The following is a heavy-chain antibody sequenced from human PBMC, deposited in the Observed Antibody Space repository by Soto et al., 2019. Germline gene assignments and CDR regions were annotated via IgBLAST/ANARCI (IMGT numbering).Heavy chain of an antibody. CDR1: GGSISSSNW. Sequence: QVQLQESGPGLVKPSGTLSLTCAVSGGSISSSNWWSWVRQPPGKGLEWIGEIYHSGSTNNNPSLKSQVTIPIDKPQAPCPLTLSSVTAPATAVYYAARDLASYSDCWYYAYDIWGQGPMVAVSS. V-gene: IGHV4-4*02. CDR3: ARDLASYSDCWYYAYDI. D-gene: IGHD6-13*01. J-gene: IGHJ3*02. CDR2: IYHSGST.